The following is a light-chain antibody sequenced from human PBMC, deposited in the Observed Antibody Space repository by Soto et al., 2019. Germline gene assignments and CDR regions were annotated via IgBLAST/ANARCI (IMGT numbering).Light chain of an antibody. CDR1: QSVSSY. V-gene: IGKV3-20*01. J-gene: IGKJ1*01. Sequence: EIVLTQSPATLSLSPGERATLSCRASQSVSSYLAWYQQKPGQAPRLLIYDASSRATGIPDRFSGSGSGTDFTLTISRLEPEDFAVYYCQQYGSSRTFGQGTKVE. CDR2: DAS. CDR3: QQYGSSRT.